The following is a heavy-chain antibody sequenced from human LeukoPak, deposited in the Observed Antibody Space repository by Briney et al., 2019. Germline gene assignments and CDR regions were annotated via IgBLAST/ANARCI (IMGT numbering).Heavy chain of an antibody. CDR3: AREGYDFWSGPRSGYFDY. D-gene: IGHD3-3*01. J-gene: IGHJ4*02. CDR2: IKQDGSEK. V-gene: IGHV3-7*01. CDR1: GFTFSSYW. Sequence: GGSLRLSCAASGFTFSSYWMSWVRQAPGKGLEWVANIKQDGSEKYYVDSVKGRSTISRDNAKNSLYLQMNSLRAEDTAVYYCAREGYDFWSGPRSGYFDYWGQGTLVTVSS.